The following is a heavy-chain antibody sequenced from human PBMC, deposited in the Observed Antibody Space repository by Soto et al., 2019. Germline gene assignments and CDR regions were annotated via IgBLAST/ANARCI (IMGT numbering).Heavy chain of an antibody. CDR2: IWFDGSKK. Sequence: GGSLRLSCAASGFNFSYHGMHWVRQAPGKGLEWVAVIWFDGSKKYYADSAKGRITISRDNSKNTLYLEMSSLRADDTAVYYCARGARSGGHFDFWGQGTLVTVSS. CDR1: GFNFSYHG. D-gene: IGHD2-15*01. V-gene: IGHV3-33*01. CDR3: ARGARSGGHFDF. J-gene: IGHJ4*02.